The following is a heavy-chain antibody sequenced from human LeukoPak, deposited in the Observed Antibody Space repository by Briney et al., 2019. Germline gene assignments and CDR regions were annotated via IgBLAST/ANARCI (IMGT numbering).Heavy chain of an antibody. Sequence: GGSLRLSCAASGFTFSSYGMHWVRQAPGKGLEWVAVIWYDGSNKYYADSVKGRFTISRDNSKNTLYLQMNSLRAEDTAVYYCAKGGTYYYDSSGYYRDAFDIWGQGTMVTVSS. CDR2: IWYDGSNK. CDR3: AKGGTYYYDSSGYYRDAFDI. CDR1: GFTFSSYG. J-gene: IGHJ3*02. V-gene: IGHV3-33*06. D-gene: IGHD3-22*01.